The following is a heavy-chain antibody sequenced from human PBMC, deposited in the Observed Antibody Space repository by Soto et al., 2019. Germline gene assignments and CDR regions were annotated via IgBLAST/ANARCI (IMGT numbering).Heavy chain of an antibody. J-gene: IGHJ4*02. Sequence: EVQLLESGGGLVHPMSSLRLSCSGSGFNFNNHVINWVRQAPGKGLEWVASISNSDDVGFYADSVRGRFSVTRDRSSSTLYLQMDYVQVKDTAIYYWAKTVGAKKLEDYWGQGTLVSVSS. D-gene: IGHD1-26*01. CDR1: GFNFNNHV. CDR3: AKTVGAKKLEDY. CDR2: ISNSDDVG. V-gene: IGHV3-23*01.